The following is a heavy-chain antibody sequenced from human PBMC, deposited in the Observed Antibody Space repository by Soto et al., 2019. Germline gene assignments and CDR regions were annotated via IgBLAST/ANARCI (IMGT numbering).Heavy chain of an antibody. V-gene: IGHV4-34*01. CDR2: INHSGST. CDR1: GGSFSGYY. Sequence: SETLSLTCAVYGGSFSGYYWSWIRQPPGKGLEWIGEINHSGSTNYNPSLKSRVTISVDTSKNQFSLKLSSVTAADTAVYYCARGYRPRSRGPDSTRGAPLDYWGQGTLVTVSS. CDR3: ARGYRPRSRGPDSTRGAPLDY. D-gene: IGHD3-10*01. J-gene: IGHJ4*02.